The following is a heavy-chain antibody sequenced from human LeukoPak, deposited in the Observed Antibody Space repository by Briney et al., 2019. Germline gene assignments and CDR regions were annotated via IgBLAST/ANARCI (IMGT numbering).Heavy chain of an antibody. J-gene: IGHJ2*01. CDR2: FHYCGTT. Sequence: SATLSLTCTVSGGSIRSHYWSWIRPPPGKALEWVVSFHYCGTTKSNPSLKSRVTMTIDTSNTQFSLRLTAVTAEDTAVYYCARGNNWQLLYWYFDVWGRGTGATVS. CDR1: GGSIRSHY. D-gene: IGHD4-23*01. V-gene: IGHV4-59*11. CDR3: ARGNNWQLLYWYFDV.